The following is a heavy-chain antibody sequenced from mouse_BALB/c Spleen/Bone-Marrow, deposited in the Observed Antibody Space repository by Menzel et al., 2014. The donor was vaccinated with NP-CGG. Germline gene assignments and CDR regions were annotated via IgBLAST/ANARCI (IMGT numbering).Heavy chain of an antibody. J-gene: IGHJ4*01. Sequence: LMESGAELARPGASVKLSCKASGYSFTSYWMNWVKQRPGQGLEWIGMIHPSDSETRLNQKFKDKATLTVDKSSSTAYMQLSSPTSEDSAVYYCAGDYDGYYAMDYWGQGTSGTVSS. D-gene: IGHD2-4*01. CDR1: GYSFTSYW. V-gene: IGHV1-74*04. CDR2: IHPSDSET. CDR3: AGDYDGYYAMDY.